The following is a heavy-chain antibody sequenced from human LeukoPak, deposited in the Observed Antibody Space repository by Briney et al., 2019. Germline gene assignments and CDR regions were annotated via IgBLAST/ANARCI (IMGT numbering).Heavy chain of an antibody. J-gene: IGHJ3*01. Sequence: PSETLSLTCTVSGGSISNGGYYWSWIRQHPGKGLEWIGYIYYSGSTYYNPSLKSRVTISVDTSKNQFSLKLSSVTAADTAVYYCARDCYRGTSCYTNWGQGTMVTVS. D-gene: IGHD2-2*02. CDR2: IYYSGST. V-gene: IGHV4-31*03. CDR3: ARDCYRGTSCYTN. CDR1: GGSISNGGYY.